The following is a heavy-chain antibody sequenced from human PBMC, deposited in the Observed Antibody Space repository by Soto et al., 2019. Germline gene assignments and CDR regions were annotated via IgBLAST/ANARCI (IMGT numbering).Heavy chain of an antibody. Sequence: SETLSLTCAVSGGSISSSNWWCGVRQPPGKGLEWVGEIYHSGSTNYNPSLKSRVTISVDKSKNQFSLELSAVTAADTAVYYCARDRSTMVAYYGMDVWGQGTTVTVSS. J-gene: IGHJ6*02. CDR1: GGSISSSNW. V-gene: IGHV4-4*02. D-gene: IGHD3-10*01. CDR2: IYHSGST. CDR3: ARDRSTMVAYYGMDV.